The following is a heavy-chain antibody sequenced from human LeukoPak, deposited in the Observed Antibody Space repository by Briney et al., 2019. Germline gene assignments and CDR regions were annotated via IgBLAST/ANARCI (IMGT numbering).Heavy chain of an antibody. D-gene: IGHD3-10*01. CDR2: IYHSGST. J-gene: IGHJ3*02. CDR3: ARLGGIGAGI. V-gene: IGHV4-38-2*01. CDR1: GYSISSGYY. Sequence: SETLSLTCAVSGYSISSGYYWGWIRQPPGKGLEWIGSIYHSGSTYYNPSLKSRVTISVDTSKNQFSLKLSSVTAADTAVDYCARLGGIGAGIWGQGTMVTVSS.